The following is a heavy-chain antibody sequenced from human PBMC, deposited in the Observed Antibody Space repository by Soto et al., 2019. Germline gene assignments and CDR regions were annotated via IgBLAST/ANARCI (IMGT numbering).Heavy chain of an antibody. CDR2: INPNSGGT. CDR3: AREYCSGGSCYRWFDP. Sequence: QVQLVQSGAEVKKPGASVKVSCKASGYTFTGYYMHWVRQAPGQGLEWMGWINPNSGGTNYAQKFQGRVTMTRDTSISTAYMELSRLRSDDTAVYYCAREYCSGGSCYRWFDPWGQGTLVTVSS. V-gene: IGHV1-2*02. D-gene: IGHD2-15*01. CDR1: GYTFTGYY. J-gene: IGHJ5*02.